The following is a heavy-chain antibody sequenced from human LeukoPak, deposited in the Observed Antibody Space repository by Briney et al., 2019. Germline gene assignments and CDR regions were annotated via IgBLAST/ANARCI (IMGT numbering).Heavy chain of an antibody. J-gene: IGHJ4*02. V-gene: IGHV1-2*02. D-gene: IGHD3-22*01. CDR1: GCTFTGYY. Sequence: ASVKVSCKASGCTFTGYYMHWVRQAPGQGLEWMGWINPNSGGTNYAQKFQGRVTMTRDTSISTAYMELSGLRSDDTAVYYCARDSDDSSGYYYNYWGQGTLVTVSS. CDR3: ARDSDDSSGYYYNY. CDR2: INPNSGGT.